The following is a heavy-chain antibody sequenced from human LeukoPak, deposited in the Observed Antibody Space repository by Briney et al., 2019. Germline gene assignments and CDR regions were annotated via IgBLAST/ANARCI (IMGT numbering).Heavy chain of an antibody. V-gene: IGHV1-18*01. Sequence: ASVKVSCKASGYTFTSYAMNWVRQAPGQGLEWMGWISAYNGNTNYAQKLQGRVTMTTDTSTSTAYMELRSLRSDDTAVYYCAGSTYDYVWGSYRHNWFDPWGQGTLVTVSS. J-gene: IGHJ5*02. CDR1: GYTFTSYA. CDR3: AGSTYDYVWGSYRHNWFDP. D-gene: IGHD3-16*02. CDR2: ISAYNGNT.